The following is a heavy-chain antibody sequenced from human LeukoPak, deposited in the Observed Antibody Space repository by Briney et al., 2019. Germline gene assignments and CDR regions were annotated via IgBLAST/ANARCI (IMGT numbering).Heavy chain of an antibody. J-gene: IGHJ4*02. Sequence: SETLSLTCTVSGGSISSSGHYWGWIRQPPGKGLEWIGSIYYSGSTYYSPSLKSRVTISVDTSKNQLSLKLTSVTAADTAVYYCARHQGFTSMVRGVIDYWGQGTLVTVSS. CDR1: GGSISSSGHY. CDR2: IYYSGST. CDR3: ARHQGFTSMVRGVIDY. V-gene: IGHV4-39*01. D-gene: IGHD3-10*01.